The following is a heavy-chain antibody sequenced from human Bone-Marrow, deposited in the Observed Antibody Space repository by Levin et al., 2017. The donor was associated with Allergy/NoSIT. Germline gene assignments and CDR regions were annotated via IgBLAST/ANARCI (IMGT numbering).Heavy chain of an antibody. V-gene: IGHV3-23*01. CDR1: GFTLSSHA. CDR3: AKPSGLGLQRSNPFHH. D-gene: IGHD6-19*01. Sequence: PGESLKISCAASGFTLSSHAVAWVRQAPGKGLEWISSINYRGDDTYYADSVKGRFTTSRDNSEDMVYLQMNSLKAEDTAVYYCAKPSGLGLQRSNPFHHWGQGTLVTVSS. CDR2: INYRGDDT. J-gene: IGHJ1*01.